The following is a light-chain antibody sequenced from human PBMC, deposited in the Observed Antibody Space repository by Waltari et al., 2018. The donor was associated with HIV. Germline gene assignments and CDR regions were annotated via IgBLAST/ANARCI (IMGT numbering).Light chain of an antibody. J-gene: IGLJ3*02. CDR1: SSDVGGYNY. CDR3: SSYTSSSTSV. Sequence: QSALTQPASVSGSPGQSITISCTGTSSDVGGYNYVSWYQQHPGKAPKLMIYDVSKRPSGVSNRFSGSKSGNTASLTISGLQAEDEADYYCSSYTSSSTSVFGGGTKVTVL. CDR2: DVS. V-gene: IGLV2-14*01.